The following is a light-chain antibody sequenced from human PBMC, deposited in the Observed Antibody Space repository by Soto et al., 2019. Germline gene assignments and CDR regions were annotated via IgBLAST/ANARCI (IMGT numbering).Light chain of an antibody. J-gene: IGKJ1*01. CDR3: QQSYYSPRT. CDR2: GAS. V-gene: IGKV1-39*01. Sequence: DIQMTQSPSSLSASVGDRVTITCRASQSIRSYLTWYQQKPGKAPKLLIYGASSLQSGVPSRFSGSGSGTXXXXXXXXXXXXXXATYHCQQSYYSPRTFGQGTKVEIK. CDR1: QSIRSY.